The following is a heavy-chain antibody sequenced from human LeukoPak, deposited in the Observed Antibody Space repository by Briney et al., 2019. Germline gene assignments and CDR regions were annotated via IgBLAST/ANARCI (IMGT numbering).Heavy chain of an antibody. D-gene: IGHD6-13*01. CDR2: IKSKTDGGTT. Sequence: GGSLRLSCAASGFTFSNAWMSWVRQAPGKGLEWVGRIKSKTDGGTTDYAAPVKGRFTISRDDSKNTLYLQMNRLKTEDTAVYYCTTDQVGSSWPYYFDYWGQGTLVTVSS. V-gene: IGHV3-15*01. J-gene: IGHJ4*02. CDR3: TTDQVGSSWPYYFDY. CDR1: GFTFSNAW.